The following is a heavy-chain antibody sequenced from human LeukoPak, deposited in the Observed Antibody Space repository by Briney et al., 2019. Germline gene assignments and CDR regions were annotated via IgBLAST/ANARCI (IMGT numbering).Heavy chain of an antibody. V-gene: IGHV3-11*04. Sequence: KSGGSLRLSCAASGFTFSDYYMSWIRQAPGKGLEWVSYISTRGTTINYADSVKGRFTISRDNAKNSLYLQMNSLRAEDTAVYYCARAWTAYNALDYWGQGTLVTVSS. D-gene: IGHD3/OR15-3a*01. CDR1: GFTFSDYY. J-gene: IGHJ4*02. CDR2: ISTRGTTI. CDR3: ARAWTAYNALDY.